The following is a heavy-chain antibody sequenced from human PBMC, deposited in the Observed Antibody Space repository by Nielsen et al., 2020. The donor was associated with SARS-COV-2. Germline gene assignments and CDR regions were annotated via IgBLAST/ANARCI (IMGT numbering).Heavy chain of an antibody. J-gene: IGHJ6*02. V-gene: IGHV3-7*01. Sequence: GESLKISCAASGFTFSSYWMSWVRQAPGKGLEWVANIKQDGSEKYYVDSVKGRFTISRDNAKNSLYLQMNSLRAEDTAVYYCASSLEYYYDSSGYYRLLYYYYGTDVWGQGTTVTVSS. CDR2: IKQDGSEK. CDR1: GFTFSSYW. CDR3: ASSLEYYYDSSGYYRLLYYYYGTDV. D-gene: IGHD3-22*01.